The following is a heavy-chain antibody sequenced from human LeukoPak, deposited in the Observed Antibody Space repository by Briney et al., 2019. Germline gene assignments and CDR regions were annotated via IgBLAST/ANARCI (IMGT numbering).Heavy chain of an antibody. D-gene: IGHD3-22*01. J-gene: IGHJ4*02. CDR2: ISAHNGYT. CDR3: ARGFPSRRSYDSSGYYSYYFDY. V-gene: IGHV1-18*01. Sequence: ASVKVSCKASGYTFTSYGISWVRQAPGQGLEWMGWISAHNGYTKYAQKVQGRVSLTTDTSTSTAYMEVRSLRSDDTAVYYCARGFPSRRSYDSSGYYSYYFDYWGQGTLVTVSS. CDR1: GYTFTSYG.